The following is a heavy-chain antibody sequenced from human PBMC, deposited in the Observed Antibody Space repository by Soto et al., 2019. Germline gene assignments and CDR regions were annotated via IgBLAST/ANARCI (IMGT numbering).Heavy chain of an antibody. V-gene: IGHV3-49*04. CDR2: IRNQTYGGTT. D-gene: IGHD2-15*01. J-gene: IGHJ4*02. CDR3: TTADSPAVAYFFDY. Sequence: PGGSLRLSCTASGFSFGNSAINWVRRAPGQGLEWVGLIRNQTYGGTTEYAASMRGRFTISRDDFNNIAYLQISSLKTEDSAVYYSTTADSPAVAYFFDYCGQGALVTVYS. CDR1: GFSFGNSA.